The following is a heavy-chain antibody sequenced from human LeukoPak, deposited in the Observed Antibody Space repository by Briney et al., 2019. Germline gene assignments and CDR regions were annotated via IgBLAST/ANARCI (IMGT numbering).Heavy chain of an antibody. CDR1: GGSISSYY. J-gene: IGHJ1*01. CDR3: ARHRVGATRVGYFQH. Sequence: SETLSLTCTVSGGSISSYYWTWIRQPAGKGLEWIGRIYTSGSTYYNPSLKGRVTMSVDTSKNQFSLKLNSVTAADTAVYYCARHRVGATRVGYFQHWGQGTLVTVSS. CDR2: IYTSGST. V-gene: IGHV4-4*07. D-gene: IGHD1-26*01.